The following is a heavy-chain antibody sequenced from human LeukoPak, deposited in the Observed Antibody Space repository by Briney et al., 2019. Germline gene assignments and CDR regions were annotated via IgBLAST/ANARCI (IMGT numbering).Heavy chain of an antibody. CDR2: IKQDGSEA. CDR1: GFTFSSYW. J-gene: IGHJ4*02. Sequence: GGSLRLSCAASGFTFSSYWMSWVRLAPGKGLEWVANIKQDGSEAYYVDSVKGRFTISRDNAKNSLYLQMNSLRAEDTAVYYCARARNYYGSGSYSGDYWGQGTLATVSS. D-gene: IGHD3-10*01. CDR3: ARARNYYGSGSYSGDY. V-gene: IGHV3-7*01.